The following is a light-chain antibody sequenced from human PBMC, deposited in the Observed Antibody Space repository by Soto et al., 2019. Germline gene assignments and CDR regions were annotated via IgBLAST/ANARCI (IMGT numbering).Light chain of an antibody. CDR1: GSNIGENA. CDR2: SNA. V-gene: IGLV1-44*01. J-gene: IGLJ3*02. Sequence: QLVLTQPPSASGTPGQTVTIFCSGSGSNIGENAVNWYQHLPGTAPQLLIYSNALRPSGVPHRFSGPKSGTAGSLAISGLQSEDEAHYYCAAWDDSLKAMLFGGGTKVTVL. CDR3: AAWDDSLKAML.